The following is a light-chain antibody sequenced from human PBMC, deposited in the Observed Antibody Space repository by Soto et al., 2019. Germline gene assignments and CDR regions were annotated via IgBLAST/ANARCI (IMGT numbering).Light chain of an antibody. CDR3: QRYYDSLWT. J-gene: IGKJ1*01. V-gene: IGKV3-20*01. CDR1: QSVNSTS. CDR2: GAS. Sequence: EIVLTQSPGTLSLSPGERATLSCRASQSVNSTSLAWYQQKPGQAPRLLIHGASSRATGIPDRFSGSGSGTDFTLTISGLEPEDFAVYFCQRYYDSLWTFGQGTKV.